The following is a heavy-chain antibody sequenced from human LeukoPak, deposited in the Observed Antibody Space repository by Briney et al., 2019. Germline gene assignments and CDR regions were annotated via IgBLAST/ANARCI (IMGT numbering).Heavy chain of an antibody. CDR3: ARERLIGGSYSRVLFDY. D-gene: IGHD1-26*01. CDR1: GYTLTELS. J-gene: IGHJ4*02. Sequence: ASVKVSCKVSGYTLTELSMHWVRQAPGKGLEWMGGFDPEDGETIYAQKFQGRVTITRDTSASTAYMELSSLRSEDMAVYYCARERLIGGSYSRVLFDYWGQGTLVTVSS. CDR2: FDPEDGET. V-gene: IGHV1-24*01.